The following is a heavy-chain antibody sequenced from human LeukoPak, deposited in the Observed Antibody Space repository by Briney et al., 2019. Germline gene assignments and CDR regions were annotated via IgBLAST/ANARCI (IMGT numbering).Heavy chain of an antibody. D-gene: IGHD4-23*01. J-gene: IGHJ6*03. Sequence: EPSETLSLTCTVSGGSISSSSYYWGWIRQPPGKGLEWIGSIYYSGSTYYNPSLKSRVTISVDTSKNQFSLKLSSVTAADTAVYYCARLTPYYYYYMDVWGKGTTVTVSS. CDR1: GGSISSSSYY. V-gene: IGHV4-39*01. CDR2: IYYSGST. CDR3: ARLTPYYYYYMDV.